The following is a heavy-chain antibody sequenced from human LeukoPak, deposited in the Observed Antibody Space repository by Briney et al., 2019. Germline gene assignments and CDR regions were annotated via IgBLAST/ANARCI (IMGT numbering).Heavy chain of an antibody. CDR3: AKGDGLYYYYYYMDV. V-gene: IGHV3-43*01. CDR1: GFTFDDYT. CDR2: ISWDGGST. J-gene: IGHJ6*03. Sequence: PGRSLRLSCAASGFTFDDYTMHWVRQAPGKGLEWVSLISWDGGSTYYADSVKGRFTISRDNSKNSLYLQMNSLRTEDTALYYCAKGDGLYYYYYYMDVWGKGTTVTVSS. D-gene: IGHD4-17*01.